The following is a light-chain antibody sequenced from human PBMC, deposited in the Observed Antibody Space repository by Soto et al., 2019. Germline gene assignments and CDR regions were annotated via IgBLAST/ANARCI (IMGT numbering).Light chain of an antibody. CDR1: SSDVGGYNY. V-gene: IGLV2-8*01. CDR3: RSYAGSNNFV. CDR2: EVS. J-gene: IGLJ1*01. Sequence: QSVLTQPPSASGSPGQSVTISCTGTSSDVGGYNYVSWYQQHPGKAPKLMIYEVSERPSGVPDRFSGSKSSNTASLTVSGLQAEDEADYYCRSYAGSNNFVFGTGSKVTGL.